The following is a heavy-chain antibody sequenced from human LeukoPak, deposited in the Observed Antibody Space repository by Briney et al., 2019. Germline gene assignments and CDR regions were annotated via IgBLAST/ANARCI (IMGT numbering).Heavy chain of an antibody. Sequence: GGSLRLSCAASGFTFSSYAMHWVRQAPGKGLEWVAVISYDGSNKYYADSVKGRFTISRDNSKNTLYLQMNSLRAEDTAVYYCARAIIAVAGTGHYYYGMDVWGQGTTVTVSS. D-gene: IGHD6-19*01. J-gene: IGHJ6*02. V-gene: IGHV3-30*04. CDR2: ISYDGSNK. CDR1: GFTFSSYA. CDR3: ARAIIAVAGTGHYYYGMDV.